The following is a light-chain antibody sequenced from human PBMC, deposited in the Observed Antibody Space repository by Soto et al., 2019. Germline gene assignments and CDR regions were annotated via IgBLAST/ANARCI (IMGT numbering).Light chain of an antibody. CDR1: TSNIGNNY. Sequence: QSVLTQPPSVSAAPGQKVTISCSGSTSNIGNNYVSWYQQLPGTAPKLLIYDNNKRPSGIPDRFSGSKSGTSATLGITGRQTGDEADYYCGTWDSSLSVGVFGIGTKLTVL. CDR2: DNN. V-gene: IGLV1-51*01. CDR3: GTWDSSLSVGV. J-gene: IGLJ1*01.